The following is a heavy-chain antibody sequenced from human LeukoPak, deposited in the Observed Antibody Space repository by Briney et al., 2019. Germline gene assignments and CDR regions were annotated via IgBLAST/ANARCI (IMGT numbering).Heavy chain of an antibody. D-gene: IGHD5-18*01. CDR3: ARDTYSYGNKPVDY. CDR2: IYTSGST. Sequence: SETLSLTCTVSGGSISSYYWSWIRQPAGKGLEWIGRIYTSGSTNYNPSLKSRVTMSVDTSKNQFSLELSSVTAADTAVYYCARDTYSYGNKPVDYWGQGTLVTVSS. CDR1: GGSISSYY. V-gene: IGHV4-4*07. J-gene: IGHJ4*02.